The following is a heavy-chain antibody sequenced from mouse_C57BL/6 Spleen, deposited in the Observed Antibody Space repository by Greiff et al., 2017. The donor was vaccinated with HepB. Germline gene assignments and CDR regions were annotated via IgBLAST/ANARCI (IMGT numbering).Heavy chain of an antibody. Sequence: QVQLKESGAELMKPGASVKLSCKATGYTFTGYWIEWVKQRPGHGLEWIGEILPGSGSTNYNEKFKSKATLTVDKSSSTAYMQLSSLTSEDSAVYYCARSDGYSNSFAYWGQGTLVTVSA. CDR1: GYTFTGYW. D-gene: IGHD2-5*01. V-gene: IGHV1-9*01. J-gene: IGHJ3*01. CDR2: ILPGSGST. CDR3: ARSDGYSNSFAY.